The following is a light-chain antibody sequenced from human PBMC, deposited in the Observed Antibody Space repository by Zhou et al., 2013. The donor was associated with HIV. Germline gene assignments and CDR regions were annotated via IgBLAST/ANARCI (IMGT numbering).Light chain of an antibody. J-gene: IGKJ1*01. Sequence: DIQMTQSPSTLSASKGDRVTITCRASQSIVNWLAWYQQKPGRAPKLLIYEASSLQSGVPARFSGSGSGTEFTLTISSLQPDDYATYFCQQYSSYPWTFGLGTKVEFK. CDR1: QSIVNW. CDR3: QQYSSYPWT. CDR2: EAS. V-gene: IGKV1-5*03.